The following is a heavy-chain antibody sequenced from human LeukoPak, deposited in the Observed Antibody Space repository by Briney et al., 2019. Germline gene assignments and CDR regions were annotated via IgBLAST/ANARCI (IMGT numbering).Heavy chain of an antibody. Sequence: PGGSLRLSCAASGFMFDDYGMSWVRQAPGKGLEWVSGMNWNGGSTGYADSVKGRFTISRDNVKNSLYLQMNSLRAEDTALYYCAREAQIGYNWNPLNWFDPWGQGTLVTVSS. D-gene: IGHD1-20*01. CDR3: AREAQIGYNWNPLNWFDP. CDR2: MNWNGGST. J-gene: IGHJ5*02. V-gene: IGHV3-20*04. CDR1: GFMFDDYG.